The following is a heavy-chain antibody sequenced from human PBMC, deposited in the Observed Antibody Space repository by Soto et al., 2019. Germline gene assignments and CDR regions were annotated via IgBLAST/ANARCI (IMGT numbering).Heavy chain of an antibody. CDR2: INPSGGST. CDR1: GYTFTSYY. J-gene: IGHJ4*02. V-gene: IGHV1-46*03. CDR3: ASLTLLGYCSGGSCAGVY. D-gene: IGHD2-15*01. Sequence: ASVKVSCKASGYTFTSYYMHWVRQAPGQGPEWMGIINPSGGSTSYAQKFQGRVTMTRDTSTSTVYMELSSLRSEDTAVYYCASLTLLGYCSGGSCAGVYWGQGTLVTVSS.